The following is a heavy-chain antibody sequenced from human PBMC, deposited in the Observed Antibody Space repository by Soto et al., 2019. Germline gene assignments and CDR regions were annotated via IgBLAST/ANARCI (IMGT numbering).Heavy chain of an antibody. V-gene: IGHV1-46*01. CDR2: INPSGGST. CDR1: GYAFTSCY. CDR3: ARVPYCSGGSCPNWFDP. D-gene: IGHD2-15*01. J-gene: IGHJ5*02. Sequence: ASVKVSCKASGYAFTSCYMHWVRQAPGQGLEWMGIINPSGGSTSYGQKFQGRVTMTRDTSTSTVYMELSSLRSEDTAVYYCARVPYCSGGSCPNWFDPWGQGTLVTVSS.